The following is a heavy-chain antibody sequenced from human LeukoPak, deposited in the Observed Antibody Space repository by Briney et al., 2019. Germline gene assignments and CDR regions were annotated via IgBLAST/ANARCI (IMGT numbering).Heavy chain of an antibody. D-gene: IGHD3-10*01. J-gene: IGHJ4*02. Sequence: SETLSLTCTVSGGSVSSSYYWSWIRQPAGKGLEWIGRIYYSGSTNYNPSLKSRVTISVDTSKNQVSLKLSSVTAADTAVYYCAREGGSGSNPFDYWGQGTLVTVSS. CDR1: GGSVSSSYY. V-gene: IGHV4-61*10. CDR2: IYYSGST. CDR3: AREGGSGSNPFDY.